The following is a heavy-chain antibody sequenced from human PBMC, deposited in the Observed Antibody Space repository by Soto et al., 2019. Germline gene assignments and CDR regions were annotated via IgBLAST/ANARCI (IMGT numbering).Heavy chain of an antibody. J-gene: IGHJ4*02. D-gene: IGHD4-17*01. CDR3: ARAHYGDYDGSYFDY. V-gene: IGHV3-30-3*01. CDR2: ISYDGSNK. CDR1: GFTFSSYA. Sequence: PGGSLRLSCAASGFTFSSYAMHWVRQAPGKGLEWVAVISYDGSNKYYADSVKGRFTISRDNSKNTLYLQMNSLRAEDTAVYYCARAHYGDYDGSYFDYWGQGTLVTVSS.